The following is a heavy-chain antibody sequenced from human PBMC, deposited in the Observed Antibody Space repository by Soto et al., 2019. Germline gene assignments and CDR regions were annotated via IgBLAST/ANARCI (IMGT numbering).Heavy chain of an antibody. J-gene: IGHJ6*03. CDR3: ARRYGDKDNYYYYMDV. V-gene: IGHV4-59*08. D-gene: IGHD4-17*01. CDR1: GVSISSYY. CDR2: IYYSGST. Sequence: SETLSLTCTVSGVSISSYYWSWIRQPPGKGLEWIGYIYYSGSTNYNPSLKSRVTISVDTSKNQFSLKLSSVTAADTAVYYCARRYGDKDNYYYYMDVWGKGTTVT.